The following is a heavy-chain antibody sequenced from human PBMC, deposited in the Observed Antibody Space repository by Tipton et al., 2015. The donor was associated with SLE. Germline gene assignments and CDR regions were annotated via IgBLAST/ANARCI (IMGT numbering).Heavy chain of an antibody. CDR1: GVSISDHY. Sequence: TLSLTCTVSGVSISDHYWSWIRQPPGKGLECLGYVFYSGSSDFYRAHYSPSLMSRVIISVDSSKNQFSLKVTSVTTADTAVYHCGATTYSDGDHWGQGVLVTVSS. D-gene: IGHD4-11*01. CDR2: VFYSGSSDFYRA. V-gene: IGHV4-59*03. J-gene: IGHJ4*02. CDR3: GATTYSDGDH.